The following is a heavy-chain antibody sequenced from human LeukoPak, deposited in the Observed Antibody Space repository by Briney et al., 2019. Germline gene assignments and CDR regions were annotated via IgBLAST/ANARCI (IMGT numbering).Heavy chain of an antibody. CDR3: ARDSRGSGSYSDFDY. CDR1: GFTFSSYW. J-gene: IGHJ4*02. V-gene: IGHV3-7*01. CDR2: IKQDGSEK. Sequence: GGSLRLSCAASGFTFSSYWMSWVRQAPGKGLEWVANIKQDGSEKYYVDSVRGRFTISRDNAKNSLYLRMNSLRAEGTAVYYCARDSRGSGSYSDFDYWGQGTLVTVSS. D-gene: IGHD3-10*01.